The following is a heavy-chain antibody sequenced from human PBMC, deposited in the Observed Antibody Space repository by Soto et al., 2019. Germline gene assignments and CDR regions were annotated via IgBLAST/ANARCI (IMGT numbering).Heavy chain of an antibody. Sequence: ASVKVSCKLSGYTLTELCMHWVGXAAGKGLEWMGGFEPEDGETIYAQKFLGRSTMTDHTSTDTAYIELSGLKSEDTAVYHCATDRHGIPVFDYWGQGTLVTVSS. J-gene: IGHJ4*02. V-gene: IGHV1-24*01. CDR2: FEPEDGET. CDR1: GYTLTELC. D-gene: IGHD5-18*01. CDR3: ATDRHGIPVFDY.